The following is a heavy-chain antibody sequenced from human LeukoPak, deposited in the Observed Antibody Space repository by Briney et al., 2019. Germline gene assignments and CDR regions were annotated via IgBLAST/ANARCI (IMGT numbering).Heavy chain of an antibody. CDR1: GFTFSSYA. Sequence: GGSLRLSCAASGFTFSSYAMSWVRQAPGKGLEWVSAISGSGGSTYYADSVKGRFTISRDNSENTLYLQMNSLRAEDTAVYYCAKDPPLGGAVAGNFDYWGQGTLVTVSS. CDR3: AKDPPLGGAVAGNFDY. D-gene: IGHD6-19*01. V-gene: IGHV3-23*01. J-gene: IGHJ4*02. CDR2: ISGSGGST.